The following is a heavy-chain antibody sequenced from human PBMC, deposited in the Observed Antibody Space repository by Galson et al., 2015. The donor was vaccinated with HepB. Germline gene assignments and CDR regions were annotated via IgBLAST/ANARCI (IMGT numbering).Heavy chain of an antibody. Sequence: SLRLSCAASGFTLSSYEMNWVRQAPGKGLEWVSYISSSGSTIYYADSVKGRFTTSRDNAKNSLYLQMNSLRAEDTAVYYYAGGDQQWLGEYYFDYWGQGTLVTVSS. CDR3: AGGDQQWLGEYYFDY. CDR1: GFTLSSYE. J-gene: IGHJ4*02. D-gene: IGHD6-19*01. CDR2: ISSSGSTI. V-gene: IGHV3-48*03.